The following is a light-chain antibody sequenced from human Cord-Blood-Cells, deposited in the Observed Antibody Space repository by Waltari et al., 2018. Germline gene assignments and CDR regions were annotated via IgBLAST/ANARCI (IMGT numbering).Light chain of an antibody. V-gene: IGLV2-14*01. Sequence: QSALTQPASVSGSPGQSITISCTGTSSDVGGYNYVSWYQQHPGKAPKLMIYVVSNRPSGVSNRFSVSNSGNTASLTISGLQAEDEADYYCSSYTSSSTLLVFGGGTKLTVL. CDR2: VVS. CDR1: SSDVGGYNY. CDR3: SSYTSSSTLLV. J-gene: IGLJ2*01.